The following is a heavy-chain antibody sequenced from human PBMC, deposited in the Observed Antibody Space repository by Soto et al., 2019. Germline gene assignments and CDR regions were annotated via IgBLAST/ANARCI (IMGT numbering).Heavy chain of an antibody. CDR3: AGRYCPNGVCYTNYYYYIDV. D-gene: IGHD2-8*01. J-gene: IGHJ6*03. V-gene: IGHV3-23*01. Sequence: EVQLLDSGGGLVQPGGSLRLSCAASGFTFSTYAMTWVRQAPGKGLEWVSTLTPSGGNTYYADSVQGRSTISRDNSMNTLYLQMNSLRAEDTAVYYCAGRYCPNGVCYTNYYYYIDVWGEGTTVTVSS. CDR2: LTPSGGNT. CDR1: GFTFSTYA.